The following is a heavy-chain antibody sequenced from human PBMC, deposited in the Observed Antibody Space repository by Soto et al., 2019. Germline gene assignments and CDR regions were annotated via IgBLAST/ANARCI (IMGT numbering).Heavy chain of an antibody. J-gene: IGHJ6*03. V-gene: IGHV1-18*01. D-gene: IGHD1-1*01. CDR1: GYTFTSYG. CDR2: ISAYNGNT. Sequence: QVQLVQSGAEVKKPGASVKVSCKASGYTFTSYGISWVRQAPGQGLEWMGWISAYNGNTNYAQKLQGRVTMTTDTATSTAYMELRSRRSDDTVVYYCARSPPLRYLNYYYMDVWGKGTTVTVSS. CDR3: ARSPPLRYLNYYYMDV.